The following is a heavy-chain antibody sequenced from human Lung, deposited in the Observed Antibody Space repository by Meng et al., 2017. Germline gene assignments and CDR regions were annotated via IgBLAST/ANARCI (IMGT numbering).Heavy chain of an antibody. CDR1: GDIVSGNRAA. Sequence: PRLEQPSHLLSTASADAGDIVSGNRAAWNWIRQPPSRGLEWLGRTYNRSKCYSDYTTSVRSRITINADTSKNQFSLQLNSLTPEDTAVYYCTGVGHKNWFDSWGQGTLVTVSS. D-gene: IGHD2-21*01. CDR3: TGVGHKNWFDS. CDR2: TYNRSKCYS. V-gene: IGHV6-1*01. J-gene: IGHJ5*01.